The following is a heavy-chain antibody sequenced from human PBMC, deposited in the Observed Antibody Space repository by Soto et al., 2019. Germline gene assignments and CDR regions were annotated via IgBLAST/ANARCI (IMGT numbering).Heavy chain of an antibody. J-gene: IGHJ4*02. CDR3: ATLGGPQLGARDY. CDR1: GFTFSSYK. Sequence: EVQLVESGGGLVQPGGSLRLSCAASGFTFSSYKIHWVRQAPGKGLVWVSRIDGDGTGTNYADSVKGRFTISRDNAKNTLYLQMNSLRVDDTAVYYCATLGGPQLGARDYWGQGPLVTVSS. V-gene: IGHV3-74*01. CDR2: IDGDGTGT. D-gene: IGHD7-27*01.